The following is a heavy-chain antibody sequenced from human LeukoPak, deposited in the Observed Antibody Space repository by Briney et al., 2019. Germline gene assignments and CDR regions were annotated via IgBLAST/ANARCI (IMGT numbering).Heavy chain of an antibody. CDR3: ARSLAGNHYYYMDV. V-gene: IGHV1-8*01. CDR2: MNPYRGNT. CDR1: GYTFTNYD. Sequence: GASVKVSCQASGYTFTNYDINWVRQATGQGLEWMGWMNPYRGNTGYAQKFQGRVTMTRNTSIRTAYMELSSLRSEDTAVYYCARSLAGNHYYYMDVWGKGTTVTVSS. J-gene: IGHJ6*03. D-gene: IGHD6-19*01.